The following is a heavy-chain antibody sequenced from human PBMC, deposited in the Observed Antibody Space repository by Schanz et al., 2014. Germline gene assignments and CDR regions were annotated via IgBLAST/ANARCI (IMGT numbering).Heavy chain of an antibody. CDR1: GSIFSKLL. V-gene: IGHV1-24*01. J-gene: IGHJ4*02. CDR3: ARDGEAAAGCDY. D-gene: IGHD6-13*01. CDR2: FDPKKGEA. Sequence: QVQLVQSGAEVKKPGASVKVSCKVSGSIFSKLLMHWVRQGPAKGLEWMGGFDPKKGEAIYAQKFQGRVTMTEDTSTGTAYMELSSLRSEDTAVYYCARDGEAAAGCDYWGQGTLVTVSS.